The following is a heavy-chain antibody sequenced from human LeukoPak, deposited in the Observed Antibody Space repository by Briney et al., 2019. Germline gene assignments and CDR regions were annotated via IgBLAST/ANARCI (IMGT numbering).Heavy chain of an antibody. CDR3: AREVPAANYFDY. J-gene: IGHJ4*02. CDR2: IYSGGST. CDR1: GFTVSSNY. Sequence: QPGGSLRLSCAASGFTVSSNYMSWVRQAPGKGLEWVSVIYSGGSTYYADSVKGRFTISRDNSKNTLYLQMNSLRAEGTAVYYCAREVPAANYFDYWGQGALVTVSS. V-gene: IGHV3-66*01. D-gene: IGHD2-2*01.